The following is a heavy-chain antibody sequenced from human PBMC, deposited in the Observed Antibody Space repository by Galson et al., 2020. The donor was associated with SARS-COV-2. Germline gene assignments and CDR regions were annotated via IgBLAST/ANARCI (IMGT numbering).Heavy chain of an antibody. CDR3: AHLGLVGTNKSAEYFQH. Sequence: SVKVSCKASGSIFSSYAISWVRPAPGQGLEWMGRIIPIVGIVHYAQRFQGRVTITADKSTTTAYMELSSLRSEDTAVYYCAHLGLVGTNKSAEYFQHWGPGTLVTVSS. D-gene: IGHD1-26*01. V-gene: IGHV1-69*04. CDR2: IIPIVGIV. CDR1: GSIFSSYA. J-gene: IGHJ1*01.